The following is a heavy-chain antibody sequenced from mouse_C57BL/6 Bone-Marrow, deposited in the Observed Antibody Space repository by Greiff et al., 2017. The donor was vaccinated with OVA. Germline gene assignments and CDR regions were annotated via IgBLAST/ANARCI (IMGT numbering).Heavy chain of an antibody. CDR2: IYPGSGNT. J-gene: IGHJ4*01. CDR3: ARDGVLRSYAMDY. D-gene: IGHD1-1*01. CDR1: GYTFTDYY. V-gene: IGHV1-76*01. Sequence: VQLQQSGAELVRPGASVKLSCKASGYTFTDYYINWVKQRPGQGLEWIARIYPGSGNTYYNEKFKGKATLTAEKSSSTAYMQLSSLTSEDSAVYFCARDGVLRSYAMDYWGQGTSVTVSS.